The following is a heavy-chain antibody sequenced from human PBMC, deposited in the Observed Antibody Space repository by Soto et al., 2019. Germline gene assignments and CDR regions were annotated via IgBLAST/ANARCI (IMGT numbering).Heavy chain of an antibody. CDR1: RYPFDDYW. CDR2: IDPIDSKT. V-gene: IGHV5-10-1*01. CDR3: ERRIAAASGYYCYAFDV. J-gene: IGHJ6*02. Sequence: GEPLNIFCPGSRYPFDDYWSRLLSQTNGKGLEWMGRIDPIDSKTKYSPSLEGHITISVDKSISTTYLQWSSLKASDSAIYYCERRIAAASGYYCYAFDVWGQGTAVTVS. D-gene: IGHD6-13*01.